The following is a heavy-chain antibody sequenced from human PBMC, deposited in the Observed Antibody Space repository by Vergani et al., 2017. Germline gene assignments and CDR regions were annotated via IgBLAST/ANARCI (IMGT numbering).Heavy chain of an antibody. V-gene: IGHV4-39*01. J-gene: IGHJ3*02. CDR2: IYYSGST. Sequence: QLQLQESGPGLVKPSETLSLTCTVSGGSISSSSYYWGWIRQPPGKGLEWIGSIYYSGSTYYNPSLKSRVTISVDTSKNQFSLKLSSVTAADTAVYYCARAYYYYDSSGDYFPPDAFDIWGQGTMVTVSS. D-gene: IGHD3-22*01. CDR1: GGSISSSSYY. CDR3: ARAYYYYDSSGDYFPPDAFDI.